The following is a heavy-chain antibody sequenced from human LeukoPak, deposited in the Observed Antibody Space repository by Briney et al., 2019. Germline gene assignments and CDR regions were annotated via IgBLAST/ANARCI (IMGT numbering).Heavy chain of an antibody. J-gene: IGHJ4*02. Sequence: GGALRLSCVASRFTFSDYYMSWIRQAPGKGLEWISYIGTSDTHTYYADSVKGRFTISRDNAKNSLFLQMDSLTADDTAMYYCARGDGYKLRSYFDYWGQGTLVTVSS. CDR1: RFTFSDYY. CDR3: ARGDGYKLRSYFDY. CDR2: IGTSDTHT. V-gene: IGHV3-11*01. D-gene: IGHD5-24*01.